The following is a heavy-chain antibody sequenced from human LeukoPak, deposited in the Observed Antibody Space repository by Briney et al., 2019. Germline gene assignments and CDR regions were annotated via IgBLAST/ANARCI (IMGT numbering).Heavy chain of an antibody. J-gene: IGHJ4*02. V-gene: IGHV4-31*03. CDR1: GGSISSSAYH. D-gene: IGHD6-19*01. Sequence: SQTLSLTCSVSGGSISSSAYHWSWFRQHPGKGLEWIGYIYYSGSTNYNPSFKSRVAISVDTSKNQFSLKLSSVTAADTAVYYCATWGIAVAGTFDYWGQGTLVTVST. CDR2: IYYSGST. CDR3: ATWGIAVAGTFDY.